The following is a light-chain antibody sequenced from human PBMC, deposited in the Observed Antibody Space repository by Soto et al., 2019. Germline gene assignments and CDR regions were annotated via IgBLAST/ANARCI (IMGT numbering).Light chain of an antibody. J-gene: IGKJ1*01. V-gene: IGKV3-20*01. CDR2: GAS. CDR3: QQYGSSRWT. Sequence: EVVLTQSPVTLSLSPGERATLSCRASHILSISYFAWYQHKPGQGPRLLIYGASSRATGIPDRFSGSGSGTDFTLTISRLEPEDFAVYYCQQYGSSRWTFGQGTKVDIK. CDR1: HILSISY.